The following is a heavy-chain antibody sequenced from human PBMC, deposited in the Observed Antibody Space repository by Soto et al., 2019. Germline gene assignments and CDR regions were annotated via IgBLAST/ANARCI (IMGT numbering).Heavy chain of an antibody. CDR3: VREGTVIKPSAVTGLDV. CDR2: IGAAGDT. J-gene: IGHJ6*02. CDR1: GFTFSAYD. V-gene: IGHV3-13*01. D-gene: IGHD1-26*01. Sequence: EVQLVESGGGLVQPGGSLRLSCAASGFTFSAYDMHWVRQPTGKGLEWVSAIGAAGDTYYPGSVKGRFTISRENAKNSLQLQMDSLTVEDTAVYYCVREGTVIKPSAVTGLDVWGQGTTVTVSS.